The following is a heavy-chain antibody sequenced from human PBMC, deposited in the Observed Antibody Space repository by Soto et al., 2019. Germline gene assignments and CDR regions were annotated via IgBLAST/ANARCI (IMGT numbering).Heavy chain of an antibody. V-gene: IGHV1-2*04. CDR1: GYTFTGYY. D-gene: IGHD4-17*01. Sequence: QVQLVQSGAEVKKPGASVKVSCKASGYTFTGYYMHWVRQAPGQGLEWMGWINPNSGGTNYAQKFQGWVTMTRDTSISTAYMELSRLRSDDTAVYYCARAPPETYGDWNWFDPWGQGTLVTVSS. J-gene: IGHJ5*02. CDR2: INPNSGGT. CDR3: ARAPPETYGDWNWFDP.